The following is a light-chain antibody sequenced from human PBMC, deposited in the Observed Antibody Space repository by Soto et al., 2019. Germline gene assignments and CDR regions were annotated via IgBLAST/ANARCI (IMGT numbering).Light chain of an antibody. J-gene: IGKJ2*01. CDR1: QNIRSY. CDR2: AAS. CDR3: QQTYTAPYT. Sequence: DIQMTQSPSSLSASVGDRVTITCRASQNIRSYLNWYQLKSGKAPKLLIYAASSFQSGVPSRFSGSGSGTDFTLVISGLQPEDFATYYCQQTYTAPYTFGQGNQLESK. V-gene: IGKV1-39*01.